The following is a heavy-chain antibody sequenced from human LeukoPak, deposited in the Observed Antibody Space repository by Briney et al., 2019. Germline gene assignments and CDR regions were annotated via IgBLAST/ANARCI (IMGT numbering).Heavy chain of an antibody. D-gene: IGHD6-19*01. CDR1: GFTFSSYS. CDR2: ITTSSSDM. V-gene: IGHV3-21*01. CDR3: VRGEAGFDY. J-gene: IGHJ4*02. Sequence: PGGSLRLSCAASGFTFSSYSMNWVRQAPGQGLEWVSSITTSSSDMYYADSVKGRFTISRDNAKNSLYLQMNSLRAEDTAVYYCVRGEAGFDYWGQGTLVTVSS.